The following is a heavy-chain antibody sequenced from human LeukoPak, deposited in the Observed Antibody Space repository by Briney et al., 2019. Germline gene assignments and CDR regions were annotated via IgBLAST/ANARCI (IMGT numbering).Heavy chain of an antibody. CDR2: INHSGST. V-gene: IGHV4-34*01. CDR3: ARARIGGIVVVPAARDAFDI. Sequence: SETLSLTCAVYGGSFSGYYRSWIRQPPGKGLEWIGEINHSGSTNYNSSLKSRVTISVDTSKYQFSLKLSSVTAADTAVYYCARARIGGIVVVPAARDAFDIWGQGTMVTVSS. J-gene: IGHJ3*02. D-gene: IGHD2-2*01. CDR1: GGSFSGYY.